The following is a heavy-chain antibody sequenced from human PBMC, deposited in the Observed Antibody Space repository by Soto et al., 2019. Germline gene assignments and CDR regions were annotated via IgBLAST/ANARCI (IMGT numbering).Heavy chain of an antibody. D-gene: IGHD1-1*01. CDR3: AKGYPFDY. CDR2: ISYDGSNK. J-gene: IGHJ4*02. V-gene: IGHV3-30*18. Sequence: QVQLVESWGGVVQPGRSLRLSCAASGFTFSSYGMHWVRQAPGKGLEWVAVISYDGSNKYYADSVKGRFTISRDNSKNTLYLQMNSLRAEDTAVYYCAKGYPFDYWGQGTLVTVSS. CDR1: GFTFSSYG.